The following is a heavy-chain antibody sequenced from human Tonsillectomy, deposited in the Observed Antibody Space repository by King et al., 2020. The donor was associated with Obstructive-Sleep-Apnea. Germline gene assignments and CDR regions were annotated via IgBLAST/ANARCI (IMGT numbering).Heavy chain of an antibody. D-gene: IGHD3-16*01. J-gene: IGHJ4*02. CDR1: GFSFNKYW. CDR3: ARLRGEEDY. Sequence: VQLVESGGDLVQPGGSLRLSCTVSGFSFNKYWMTWVRQAPGKGLGWVANIKGDGTDKYYEDSVKGRFTISRDNAQNSLFLEMNNLRVEDTGVYYCARLRGEEDYWGQGTLVTVSS. V-gene: IGHV3-7*01. CDR2: IKGDGTDK.